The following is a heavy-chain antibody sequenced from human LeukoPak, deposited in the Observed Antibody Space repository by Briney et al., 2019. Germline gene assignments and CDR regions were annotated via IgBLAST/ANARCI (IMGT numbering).Heavy chain of an antibody. CDR3: ARARWLRPGDY. J-gene: IGHJ4*02. D-gene: IGHD5-12*01. CDR1: GFTFSSYW. Sequence: GGSLRLSCAASGFTFSSYWMHWVRQAPGKGLVWVSRINSDGSGTSYADSVKGRFTISRDNAKNTLYLQMSSLRAEDTAVYYCARARWLRPGDYWGQGTLVTVSS. CDR2: INSDGSGT. V-gene: IGHV3-74*01.